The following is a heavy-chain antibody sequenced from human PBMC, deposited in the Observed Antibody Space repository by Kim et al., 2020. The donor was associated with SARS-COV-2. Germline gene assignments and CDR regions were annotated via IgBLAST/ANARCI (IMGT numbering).Heavy chain of an antibody. Sequence: ASVKVSCKVSGYTLTELSMHWVRQAPGKGLEWMGGFDPEDGETIYAQKFQGRVTMTEDTSTDTAYMELSSLRSEDTAVYYCATDLLSIKSIIAAATGGMDVWGQGTTVTVSS. D-gene: IGHD6-13*01. V-gene: IGHV1-24*01. CDR3: ATDLLSIKSIIAAATGGMDV. CDR1: GYTLTELS. J-gene: IGHJ6*02. CDR2: FDPEDGET.